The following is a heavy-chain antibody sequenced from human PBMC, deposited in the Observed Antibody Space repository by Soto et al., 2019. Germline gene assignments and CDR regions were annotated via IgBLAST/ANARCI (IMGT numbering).Heavy chain of an antibody. CDR2: IYYSGST. Sequence: PSETLSLTCTVSGGSISSGGYYWSWIRQHPGKGLEWIGYIYYSGSTYYNPSLKSRVTISVDTSKNQFSLKLSSVTAADTAVYYCARQKAHDYVWGSYRYGRRYFGYWGQGTLVTVSS. J-gene: IGHJ4*02. V-gene: IGHV4-31*03. CDR3: ARQKAHDYVWGSYRYGRRYFGY. CDR1: GGSISSGGYY. D-gene: IGHD3-16*02.